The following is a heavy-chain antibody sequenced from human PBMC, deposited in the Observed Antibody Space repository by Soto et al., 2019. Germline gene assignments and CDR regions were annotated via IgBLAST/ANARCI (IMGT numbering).Heavy chain of an antibody. CDR3: VKNRGSDYYSWYFDY. D-gene: IGHD3-10*01. CDR2: ISASGGST. Sequence: GGSLRLSCAASGFTFNTHGMSWVRQAPGKGLEWVSSISASGGSTYYADSVKGRFTISRDNSRNTLYLQMNSLRAEDTAVYYCVKNRGSDYYSWYFDYWGQGTLVTVSS. CDR1: GFTFNTHG. V-gene: IGHV3-23*01. J-gene: IGHJ4*02.